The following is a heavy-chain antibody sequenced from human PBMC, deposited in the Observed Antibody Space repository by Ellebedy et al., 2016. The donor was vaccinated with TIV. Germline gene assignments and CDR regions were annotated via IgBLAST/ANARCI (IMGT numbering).Heavy chain of an antibody. CDR1: GFSFNTYA. Sequence: GESLKISXAASGFSFNTYAMDWVRQAPGKGLEWVAVVSHDASTIYYADSVKGRFTVSRDNFKRALYLQMSSLRAEDTAVYYCAKEGDYSASGSGPRWFDSWGQGTLVTVSS. CDR3: AKEGDYSASGSGPRWFDS. D-gene: IGHD3-10*01. CDR2: VSHDASTI. J-gene: IGHJ5*01. V-gene: IGHV3-30*04.